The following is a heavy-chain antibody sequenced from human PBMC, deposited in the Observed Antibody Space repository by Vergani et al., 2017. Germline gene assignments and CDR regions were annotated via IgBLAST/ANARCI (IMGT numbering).Heavy chain of an antibody. D-gene: IGHD3-9*01. CDR3: ARREYDIFTGYLYFFDY. V-gene: IGHV4-38-2*01. Sequence: QVQLQESGPGLVKPSETLSLTCAVSGCSISSGYYWGWIRQPPGKGLEWIGSIYHSGRTYYNPSLKSRVTISVDTSKNQFSLKLSSVTAADTAVYYCARREYDIFTGYLYFFDYWGQGTLVTVSS. CDR2: IYHSGRT. CDR1: GCSISSGYY. J-gene: IGHJ4*02.